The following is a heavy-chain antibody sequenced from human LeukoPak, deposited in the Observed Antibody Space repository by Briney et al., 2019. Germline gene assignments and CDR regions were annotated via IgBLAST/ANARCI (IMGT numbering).Heavy chain of an antibody. CDR3: ARRATTERGHSYGLDY. V-gene: IGHV3-23*01. CDR1: GFTFSSFA. Sequence: GGSLRLSCAASGFTFSSFAMSWVRQAPGKGLEWVSRFSGSGGNTYYADSVTGRFTISRDNAKNSLYLQMNSLRAEDTAVYYCARRATTERGHSYGLDYWGQGTLVTVSS. CDR2: FSGSGGNT. D-gene: IGHD5-18*01. J-gene: IGHJ4*02.